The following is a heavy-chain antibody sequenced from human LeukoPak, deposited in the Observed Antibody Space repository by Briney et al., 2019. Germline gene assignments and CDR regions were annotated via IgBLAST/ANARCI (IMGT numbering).Heavy chain of an antibody. J-gene: IGHJ4*02. CDR2: ISGSGGST. CDR1: GFTFRSYA. Sequence: GGSLRLSCAASGFTFRSYAMSWVRQAPGKGLEWVSAISGSGGSTYYADSVKGRFTISRDNSKNTLYLQMNSLRAEDTAVYYCAKVRCSSTSCYDFDYWGQGTLVTVSS. D-gene: IGHD2-2*01. CDR3: AKVRCSSTSCYDFDY. V-gene: IGHV3-23*01.